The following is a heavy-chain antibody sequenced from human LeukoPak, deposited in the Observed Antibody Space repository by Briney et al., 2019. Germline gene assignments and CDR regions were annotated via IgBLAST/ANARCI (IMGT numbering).Heavy chain of an antibody. D-gene: IGHD2-2*01. J-gene: IGHJ4*02. CDR3: ARDKLGYCSSTSCATRGFDY. Sequence: PSETLSLTCAVYGGSFSGYYWSWIRQPPGKGLEWIGEINHSGSTNYNPSLKSRVTISVDTSKNQFSLKLSSVTAADTAVYYCARDKLGYCSSTSCATRGFDYWGQGTLVTVSS. V-gene: IGHV4-34*01. CDR1: GGSFSGYY. CDR2: INHSGST.